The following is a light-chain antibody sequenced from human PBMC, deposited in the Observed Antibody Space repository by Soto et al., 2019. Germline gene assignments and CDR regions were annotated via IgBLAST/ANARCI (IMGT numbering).Light chain of an antibody. V-gene: IGLV1-51*02. J-gene: IGLJ1*01. Sequence: QSVLAQPASVSAAPGQKVTLSSTGSSSNIGNNYVSWYQQLPGTAPKLLIYENNKRPSGIPDRFSGSKSGTSATLGITGLQTGDEADYYCGTWDSSLSAGVFGTGTKVTVL. CDR3: GTWDSSLSAGV. CDR2: ENN. CDR1: SSNIGNNY.